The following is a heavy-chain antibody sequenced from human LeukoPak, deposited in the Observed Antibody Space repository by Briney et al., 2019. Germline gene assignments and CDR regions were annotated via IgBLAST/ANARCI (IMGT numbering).Heavy chain of an antibody. J-gene: IGHJ4*02. Sequence: GESLQISCKGLGYSSSYYWIGWVRQMPGKGLEWMGIIYLGDSDTRYSPSFPGQITISADKSITTAYLHWGSLKASDTAIYYCARHSPLDSGWPFDSWGQGTLVTVPS. CDR3: ARHSPLDSGWPFDS. V-gene: IGHV5-51*01. D-gene: IGHD6-19*01. CDR2: IYLGDSDT. CDR1: GYSSSYYW.